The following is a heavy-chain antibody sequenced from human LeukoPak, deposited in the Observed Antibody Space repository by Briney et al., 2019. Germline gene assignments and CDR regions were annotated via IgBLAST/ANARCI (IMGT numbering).Heavy chain of an antibody. J-gene: IGHJ4*02. CDR2: ISYDGSNK. CDR3: AKSSRSLDY. CDR1: GFTFSSYG. V-gene: IGHV3-30*18. Sequence: PGGSLRLSCAASGFTFSSYGMHWVRQVPGKGLEWVAVISYDGSNKYYADSVKGRFTISRDNSKNTLYLQMNSLRAEDTAVYYCAKSSRSLDYWGQGTLVTVSS.